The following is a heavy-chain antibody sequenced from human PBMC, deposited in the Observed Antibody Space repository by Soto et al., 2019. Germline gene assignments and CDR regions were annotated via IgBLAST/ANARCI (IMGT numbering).Heavy chain of an antibody. CDR1: GFTFSSYS. J-gene: IGHJ3*02. D-gene: IGHD5-18*01. V-gene: IGHV3-48*02. CDR3: ARDIGGEDTAMVGDAFDI. Sequence: GGSLRLSCAASGFTFSSYSMNWVRQAPGKGLEWVSYISSSSSTIYYADSVKGRFTISRDNAKNSLYLQMNSLRDEDTAVYYCARDIGGEDTAMVGDAFDIWGQGTMVTVSS. CDR2: ISSSSSTI.